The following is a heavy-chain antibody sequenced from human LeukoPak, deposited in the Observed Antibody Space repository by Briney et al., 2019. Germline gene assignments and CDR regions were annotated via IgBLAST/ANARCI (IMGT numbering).Heavy chain of an antibody. CDR2: INLSGST. J-gene: IGHJ4*02. Sequence: SETLSLTCGVSGGSFSGSYWGWIRQPPGKGLEWIGEINLSGSTNYNSSLTSRVTISLDTSKNQFSLNLRSVTTADTAVYYCARVSISLFGVVTAHFDSWGQGTLVAVFS. CDR3: ARVSISLFGVVTAHFDS. CDR1: GGSFSGSY. V-gene: IGHV4-34*01. D-gene: IGHD3-3*01.